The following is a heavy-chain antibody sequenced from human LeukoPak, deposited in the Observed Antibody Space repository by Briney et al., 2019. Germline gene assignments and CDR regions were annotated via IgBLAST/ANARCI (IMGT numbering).Heavy chain of an antibody. J-gene: IGHJ4*02. V-gene: IGHV3-53*01. CDR1: GFTVSSNY. CDR2: IYSGGST. D-gene: IGHD4-17*01. Sequence: GGSLRLSCAASGFTVSSNYMSWVRQAPGKGLEWVSVIYSGGSTYYADSVKGRFTISRDNSKNMLYLQMNSLRAEDTAVYYCARVAYGDYLYYFDYWGQGTLVTVSS. CDR3: ARVAYGDYLYYFDY.